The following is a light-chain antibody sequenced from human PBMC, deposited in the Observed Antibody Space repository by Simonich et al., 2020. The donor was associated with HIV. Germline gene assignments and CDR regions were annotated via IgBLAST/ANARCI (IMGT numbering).Light chain of an antibody. V-gene: IGKV3-15*01. Sequence: EIVMTQSPATLSVSPGERATLSCRASQSVSSNLAWYQQKPGQAPRLLMYGASTRATGIPARFSGSGSGTEFTLTISSMQSEDFAVYYCQHYNNWAPYTFGQGTKLEI. CDR2: GAS. J-gene: IGKJ2*01. CDR3: QHYNNWAPYT. CDR1: QSVSSN.